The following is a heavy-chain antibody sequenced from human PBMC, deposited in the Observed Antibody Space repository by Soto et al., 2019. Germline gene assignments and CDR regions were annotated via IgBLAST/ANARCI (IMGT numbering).Heavy chain of an antibody. CDR2: ISSSSSTI. CDR1: GFTFSSYS. J-gene: IGHJ3*02. D-gene: IGHD3-16*01. Sequence: GGSLRLSCAASGFTFSSYSMNWVRQAPGKGLEWVSYISSSSSTIYYAESVKGRFTISRDNAKNSLYLQMNSLRAEDTAVYYCARDPYYDYIWASSGDAFDIWGQGTMVTVSS. V-gene: IGHV3-48*01. CDR3: ARDPYYDYIWASSGDAFDI.